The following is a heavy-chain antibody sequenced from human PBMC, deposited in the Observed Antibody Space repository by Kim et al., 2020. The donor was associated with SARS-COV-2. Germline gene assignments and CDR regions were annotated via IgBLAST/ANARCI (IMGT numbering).Heavy chain of an antibody. J-gene: IGHJ3*02. D-gene: IGHD6-19*01. CDR2: ISYDGSNK. CDR1: GFTFSSYA. V-gene: IGHV3-30-3*01. Sequence: GGSLRLSCAASGFTFSSYAMHWVRQAPGKGLEWVAVISYDGSNKYYADSVKGRFTISRDNSKNTLYLQMNSLRAEDTAVYYCAREKQSQIGADAFDIWG. CDR3: AREKQSQIGADAFDI.